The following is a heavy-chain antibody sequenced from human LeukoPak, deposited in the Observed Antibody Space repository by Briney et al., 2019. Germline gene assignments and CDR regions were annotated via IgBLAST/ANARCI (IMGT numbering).Heavy chain of an antibody. CDR3: ARDLPYCGGDCLTFDY. V-gene: IGHV3-48*04. J-gene: IGHJ4*02. D-gene: IGHD2-21*01. Sequence: GGSLRLSCAASGFTLSIYSLNWVRQAPGKGLEWVSYISSSSSTIYYADSVKGRFTISRDNAKNLLYLQMNSLRAEDTAVYYCARDLPYCGGDCLTFDYWGQGTLVTVSS. CDR2: ISSSSSTI. CDR1: GFTLSIYS.